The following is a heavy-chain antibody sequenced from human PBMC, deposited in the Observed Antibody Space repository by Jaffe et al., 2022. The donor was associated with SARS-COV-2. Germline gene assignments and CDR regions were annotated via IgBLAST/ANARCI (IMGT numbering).Heavy chain of an antibody. CDR2: IGSATGTI. CDR3: AKGRGRDAYNHDAFDV. CDR1: GFTFDDYA. V-gene: IGHV3-9*01. Sequence: EVQLVESGGGLVQPGSSLRLSCAASGFTFDDYAIHWVRQAPGKGLEWVSGSGIGSATGTIGYADSVKGRFTISTDNVKNFLYLQMNSLRTEDTALYYCAKGRGRDAYNHDAFDVWGQGTMVTVSS. J-gene: IGHJ3*01. D-gene: IGHD1-1*01.